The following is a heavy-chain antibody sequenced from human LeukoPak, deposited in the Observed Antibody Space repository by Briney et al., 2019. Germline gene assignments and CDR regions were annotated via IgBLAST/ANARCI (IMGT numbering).Heavy chain of an antibody. D-gene: IGHD2-8*02. CDR1: GYTFTDYY. V-gene: IGHV1-2*02. CDR2: LKPNSGGT. CDR3: ARYYCTVGAVTCYPDY. Sequence: ASVKVSCKASGYTFTDYYVHWVRQAPGQGLEWMGWLKPNSGGTDYGQKFQGRVTMTRNTSITTAYLEMSSLSSDDTAVYYCARYYCTVGAVTCYPDYWGQGTLVTVSS. J-gene: IGHJ4*02.